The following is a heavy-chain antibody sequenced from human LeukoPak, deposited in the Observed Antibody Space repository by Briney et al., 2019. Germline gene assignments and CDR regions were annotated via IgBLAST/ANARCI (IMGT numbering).Heavy chain of an antibody. D-gene: IGHD6-19*01. CDR1: VYTFSSYY. CDR3: ASLAVAGMRGPLDY. CDR2: DNPSRGRT. V-gene: IGHV1-46*03. Sequence: ASVKVSCKASVYTFSSYYMHWVRQAPGQGLEWGGVDNPSRGRTSYPKQFKGRVTMTKHTHTSTVYMKLSSVRSEDTAVYYCASLAVAGMRGPLDYWGQGTLVSVSS. J-gene: IGHJ4*02.